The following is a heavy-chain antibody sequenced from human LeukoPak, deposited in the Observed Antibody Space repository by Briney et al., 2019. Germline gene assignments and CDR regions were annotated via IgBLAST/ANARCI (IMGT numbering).Heavy chain of an antibody. V-gene: IGHV3-30*02. J-gene: IGHJ4*02. Sequence: GGSLRLSCAASGFTFSSYGMHWVRQAPGKGLEWVAFIRYDGSNKYYADSVKGRFTISRDNSKNTLYLQMNSLRAEDTAVYYCAILRFLERLERYWGQGTLVTVSS. CDR3: AILRFLERLERY. CDR1: GFTFSSYG. CDR2: IRYDGSNK. D-gene: IGHD3-3*01.